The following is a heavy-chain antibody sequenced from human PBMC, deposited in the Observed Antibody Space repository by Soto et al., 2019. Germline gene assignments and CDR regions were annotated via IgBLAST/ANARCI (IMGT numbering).Heavy chain of an antibody. CDR3: AREGIRRIWDFDY. Sequence: GGSLRLSCAASGFTFSTYVMHWVRQAPGKGLEWVAHISSDGNNKYYADSVKGRFTISRDNFKNSLYLQMSSLRADDTAVYYCAREGIRRIWDFDYWGPGILVTVSS. J-gene: IGHJ4*02. CDR2: ISSDGNNK. CDR1: GFTFSTYV. V-gene: IGHV3-30-3*01. D-gene: IGHD3-16*01.